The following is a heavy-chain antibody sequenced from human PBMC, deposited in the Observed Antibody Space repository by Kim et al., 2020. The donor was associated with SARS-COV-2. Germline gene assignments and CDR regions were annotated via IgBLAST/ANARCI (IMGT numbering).Heavy chain of an antibody. CDR1: GYTFTGYY. CDR3: ARVSPSGSSPIAVAGTIDY. V-gene: IGHV1-2*02. CDR2: INPNSGGT. J-gene: IGHJ4*02. D-gene: IGHD6-19*01. Sequence: ASVKVSCKASGYTFTGYYMHWVRQAPGQGLEWMGWINPNSGGTNYAQKFQGRVTMTRDTSISTAYMELSRLRSDDTAVYYCARVSPSGSSPIAVAGTIDYWGQGTLVTVSS.